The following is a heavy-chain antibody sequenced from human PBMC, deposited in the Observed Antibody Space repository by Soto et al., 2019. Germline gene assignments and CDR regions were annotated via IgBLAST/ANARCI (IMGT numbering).Heavy chain of an antibody. Sequence: SETLSLTCTVSGGSISSSSYYWGWIRQPPGKGLEWIGSIYYSGSTYYNPSLKSRVTISVDTSKNQFSLKLSSVTAADTAVYYCARHPTFLHIFDYWGQGTLVTVSS. D-gene: IGHD3-16*01. CDR2: IYYSGST. J-gene: IGHJ4*02. CDR1: GGSISSSSYY. CDR3: ARHPTFLHIFDY. V-gene: IGHV4-39*01.